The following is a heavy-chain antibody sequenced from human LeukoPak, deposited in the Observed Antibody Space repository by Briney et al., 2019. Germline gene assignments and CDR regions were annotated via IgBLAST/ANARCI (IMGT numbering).Heavy chain of an antibody. CDR1: GGSISSGGYS. D-gene: IGHD2-2*02. CDR3: ARDSPAGIAY. V-gene: IGHV4-30-2*01. J-gene: IGHJ4*02. Sequence: SETLCLTCAVSGGSISSGGYSWSWIRQPPGKGLEWIGYIYHSGSTYYNPSLKSRVTISVDRSKNRFSLKLSSVTAADTAVYYCARDSPAGIAYWGQGTLVTVSS. CDR2: IYHSGST.